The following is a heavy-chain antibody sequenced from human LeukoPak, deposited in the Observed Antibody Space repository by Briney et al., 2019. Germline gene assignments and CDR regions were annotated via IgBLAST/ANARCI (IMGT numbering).Heavy chain of an antibody. J-gene: IGHJ4*02. CDR1: GFTFSTYG. CDR2: IRYGGSNE. V-gene: IGHV3-30*02. CDR3: AKGGGSNFYYFHY. Sequence: PGGSLRLSCAASGFTFSTYGMHWVRQAPGKGLERVAVIRYGGSNEHYADSVKGRFIISRDNSKNTLYLQMNSLRAEDTAVYYCAKGGGSNFYYFHYWGQGTLVTVSS. D-gene: IGHD1-26*01.